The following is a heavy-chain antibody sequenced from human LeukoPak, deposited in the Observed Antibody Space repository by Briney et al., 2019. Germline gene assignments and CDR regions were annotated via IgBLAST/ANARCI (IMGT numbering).Heavy chain of an antibody. CDR1: GFTFSSYE. CDR3: ARASIAAAGIDWFDP. J-gene: IGHJ5*02. V-gene: IGHV3-48*03. Sequence: GGSLRLSCAASGFTFSSYEMNWVRQAPGEGLEWVSYISSSGSTIYYADSVKGRFIISRDNAKNSLYLQMNSLRAEDTAVYYCARASIAAAGIDWFDPWGQGTLVTVSS. CDR2: ISSSGSTI. D-gene: IGHD6-13*01.